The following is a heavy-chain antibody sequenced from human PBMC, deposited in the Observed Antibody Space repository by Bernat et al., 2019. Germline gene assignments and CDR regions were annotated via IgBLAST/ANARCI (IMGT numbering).Heavy chain of an antibody. Sequence: EVQLVESGGGLVKPGGSLRLSCAASGFTFSSYSMNWVRQAPGKGLEWVSSISRSGGSIYYADSVKGRFTISRDNAKNSLFLQMDSLRAEDTAVYCCARSLLVTSRNDAFEIWGQGTTVTVSS. V-gene: IGHV3-21*01. CDR3: ARSLLVTSRNDAFEI. CDR2: ISRSGGSI. D-gene: IGHD2-21*02. CDR1: GFTFSSYS. J-gene: IGHJ3*02.